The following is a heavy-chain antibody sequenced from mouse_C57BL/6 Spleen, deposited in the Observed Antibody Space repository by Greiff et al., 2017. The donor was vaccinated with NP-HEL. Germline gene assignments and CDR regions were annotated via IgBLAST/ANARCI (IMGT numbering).Heavy chain of an antibody. V-gene: IGHV1-26*01. D-gene: IGHD2-4*01. CDR1: GYTFTDYY. Sequence: EVQLQQSGPELVKPGASVKISCKASGYTFTDYYMNWVKQSHGKSLEWIGDINPNNGGTSYNQKFKGKATLTVDKSSSTAYMELRSLTSEDSAVYYGARGDDYSWFAYWGQGTLVTVSA. CDR3: ARGDDYSWFAY. J-gene: IGHJ3*01. CDR2: INPNNGGT.